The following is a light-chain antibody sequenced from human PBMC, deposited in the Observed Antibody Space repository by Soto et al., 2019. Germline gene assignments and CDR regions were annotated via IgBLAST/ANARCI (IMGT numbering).Light chain of an antibody. CDR1: QSISGTY. V-gene: IGKV3-15*01. CDR3: QQYNNWPRT. Sequence: VLTQSPGTLSLTTGERATLSCRSSQSISGTYVAWYQQKPGQAPRLLIHGTSARATGIPGRFSGSGSGTEFTLTISSLQSEDFAVYYCQQYNNWPRTFGQGTKVDI. J-gene: IGKJ1*01. CDR2: GTS.